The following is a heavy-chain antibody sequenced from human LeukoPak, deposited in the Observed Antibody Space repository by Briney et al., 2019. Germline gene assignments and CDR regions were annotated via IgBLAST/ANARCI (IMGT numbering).Heavy chain of an antibody. CDR2: IYHSGST. CDR1: GGSISSSNW. V-gene: IGHV4-4*02. D-gene: IGHD6-19*01. CDR3: ARDVAVAGAPNWFDP. Sequence: SETLSLTCTVSGGSISSSNWWSWVRQPPGKGLEWIGEIYHSGSTNYNPSLKSRVTISVDTSKNQFSLKLSSVTAADTAVYYCARDVAVAGAPNWFDPWGQGTLVTVSS. J-gene: IGHJ5*02.